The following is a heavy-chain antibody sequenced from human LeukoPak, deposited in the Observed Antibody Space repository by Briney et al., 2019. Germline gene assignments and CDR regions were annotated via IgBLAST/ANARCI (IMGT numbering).Heavy chain of an antibody. CDR3: ARDRPIVGATRYFDL. CDR1: GFTFSSYW. J-gene: IGHJ2*01. CDR2: INSDGSST. V-gene: IGHV3-74*01. Sequence: GGSLRLSCAASGFTFSSYWMHWVRQAPGKGLVWVSRINSDGSSTSYADSVKGRFTISRHNAKNTLYLQMNSLRAEDTAVYYCARDRPIVGATRYFDLWGRGTLVTVSS. D-gene: IGHD1-26*01.